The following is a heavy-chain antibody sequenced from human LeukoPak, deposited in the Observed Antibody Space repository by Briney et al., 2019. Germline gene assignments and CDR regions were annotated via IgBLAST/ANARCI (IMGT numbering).Heavy chain of an antibody. J-gene: IGHJ4*02. CDR1: GYTFTSYG. CDR2: IIPVFGIT. CDR3: ATPDSSGYYSLEGNRFDY. D-gene: IGHD3-22*01. Sequence: GASVKVSCKASGYTFTSYGISWARQAPGQGLEWMGGIIPVFGITNYAQKFQGRVTITADESTSTAYMELSSLRSEDTAVYYCATPDSSGYYSLEGNRFDYWGQGTLVTVSS. V-gene: IGHV1-69*13.